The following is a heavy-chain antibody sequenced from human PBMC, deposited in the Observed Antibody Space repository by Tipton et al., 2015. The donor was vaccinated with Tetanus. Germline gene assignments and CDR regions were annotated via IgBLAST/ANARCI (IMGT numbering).Heavy chain of an antibody. V-gene: IGHV4-4*02. CDR2: IYHSVTT. CDR1: GGSIRSSNW. J-gene: IGHJ4*02. D-gene: IGHD3-3*01. Sequence: TLSLTCAVSGGSIRSSNWCSWVRQTPGKGLEWVGEIYHSVTTNYNPSLKRRDTMSVDNSKNQFSLKLNSVTAADTAVYYCARESITIFGVVSIDYWGQGTLVTVSS. CDR3: ARESITIFGVVSIDY.